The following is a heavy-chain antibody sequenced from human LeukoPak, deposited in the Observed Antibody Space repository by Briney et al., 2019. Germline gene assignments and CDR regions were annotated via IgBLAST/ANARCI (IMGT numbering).Heavy chain of an antibody. CDR3: AKDHLQGNYHYDSSGYYRIIGYFDY. Sequence: PGRSLRLSCAASGFTFDDYAMSWVRQAPGKGLEWVSAISGTGGSTFYADSVKGRFTISRDNSKNTLYLQMNSLRAEDTAVYYCAKDHLQGNYHYDSSGYYRIIGYFDYWGQGTLVTVSS. V-gene: IGHV3-23*01. J-gene: IGHJ4*02. CDR2: ISGTGGST. CDR1: GFTFDDYA. D-gene: IGHD3-22*01.